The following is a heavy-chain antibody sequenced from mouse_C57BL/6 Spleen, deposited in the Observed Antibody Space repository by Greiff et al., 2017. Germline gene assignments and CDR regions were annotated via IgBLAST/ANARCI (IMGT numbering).Heavy chain of an antibody. CDR1: GFTFSDYG. Sequence: VQVVESGGGLVKPGGSLKLSCAASGFTFSDYGMHWVRQAPEKGLELVAYISSGSSTIYYADTVKGRFTISRDNAKNTLFLQMTSLRSEDTAMYYCASYYYGSSDYWGQGTTLTVSS. D-gene: IGHD1-1*01. CDR2: ISSGSSTI. CDR3: ASYYYGSSDY. J-gene: IGHJ2*01. V-gene: IGHV5-17*01.